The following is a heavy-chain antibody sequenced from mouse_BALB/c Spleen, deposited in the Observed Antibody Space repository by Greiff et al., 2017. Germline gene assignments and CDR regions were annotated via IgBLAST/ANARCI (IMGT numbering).Heavy chain of an antibody. Sequence: EVKLLESGPGLVKPSQSLSLTCSVTGYSITSGYYWIWIRQLPGKKLEWMGYISYDGSNNYNPSLRNRISITRDTSKNQFILKLNSVTTEDTATCDCARGLRLDYWGQGTTLTVSS. D-gene: IGHD2-4*01. CDR2: ISYDGSN. CDR3: ARGLRLDY. CDR1: GYSITSGYY. J-gene: IGHJ2*01. V-gene: IGHV3-6*02.